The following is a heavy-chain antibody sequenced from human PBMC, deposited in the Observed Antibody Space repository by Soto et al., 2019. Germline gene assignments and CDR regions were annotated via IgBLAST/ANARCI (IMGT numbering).Heavy chain of an antibody. CDR2: IIPIFGTA. V-gene: IGHV1-69*01. CDR3: ERDGGRQCGGIDY. D-gene: IGHD1-26*01. CDR1: GGTFSSYS. J-gene: IGHJ4*02. Sequence: QVQLVQSGAEVKKPGSSVKVSCKASGGTFSSYSINWVRQAPGQGLEWMGEIIPIFGTANYAQKFQGRVTITADESTSTASMGLSSLRSEDTAVYYCERDGGRQCGGIDYWGQGTLVTVSS.